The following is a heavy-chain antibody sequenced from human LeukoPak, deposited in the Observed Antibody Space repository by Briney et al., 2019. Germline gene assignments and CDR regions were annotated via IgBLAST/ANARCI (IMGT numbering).Heavy chain of an antibody. J-gene: IGHJ6*02. Sequence: SETLSLTCTVSGGSISSYYWSWIRQPAGKGLEWIGRIYTSGSTNYNPSLKSRVTMSVDTSKNQSSLKLSSVTAADTAVYYCATAYSSSWSQDYGMDVWGQGTTVTVSS. D-gene: IGHD6-13*01. CDR3: ATAYSSSWSQDYGMDV. CDR1: GGSISSYY. CDR2: IYTSGST. V-gene: IGHV4-4*07.